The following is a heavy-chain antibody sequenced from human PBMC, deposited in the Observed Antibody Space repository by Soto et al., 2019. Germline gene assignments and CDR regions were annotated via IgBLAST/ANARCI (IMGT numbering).Heavy chain of an antibody. V-gene: IGHV1-18*01. CDR1: GYTFTSYG. Sequence: QVQLVQSGAEVKKPGASVKVSCKASGYTFTSYGSSWVRQAPGQGLEWMGWISAYNGNTNYAQTIQGRVTMTTDTSTSTAYMELRSLRSDDTAVYYCARVPRGDPRPDYYYGMDVWGQGTTVTVSS. D-gene: IGHD2-21*02. CDR2: ISAYNGNT. J-gene: IGHJ6*02. CDR3: ARVPRGDPRPDYYYGMDV.